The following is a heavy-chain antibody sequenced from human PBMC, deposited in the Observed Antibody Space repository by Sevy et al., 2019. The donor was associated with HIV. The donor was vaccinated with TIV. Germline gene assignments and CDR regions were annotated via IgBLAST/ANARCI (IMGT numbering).Heavy chain of an antibody. CDR3: ARALADWGSFHYSS. Sequence: GGSLRLSCAASGFTFSTYWMTWVRQAPGKGLEWVANIKQDGTDTNYVDSVRGRFTISRDNGRNLLYLHMNSLRAEDTAVYFCARALADWGSFHYSSWGRGVLVTAS. V-gene: IGHV3-7*01. J-gene: IGHJ4*02. D-gene: IGHD3-16*01. CDR1: GFTFSTYW. CDR2: IKQDGTDT.